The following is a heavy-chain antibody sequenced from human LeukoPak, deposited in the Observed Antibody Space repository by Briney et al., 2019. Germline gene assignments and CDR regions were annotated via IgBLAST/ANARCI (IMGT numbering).Heavy chain of an antibody. D-gene: IGHD3-22*01. CDR3: ARDPPSDSSGHHAFDY. CDR1: GFTFSSYG. CDR2: MYYDGSIK. J-gene: IGHJ4*02. V-gene: IGHV3-33*01. Sequence: GRSLRLSCAASGFTFSSYGMHWVRQAPGKGLEWVAFMYYDGSIKYYVDSVKGRFTISRDNSKNTLFLQMNSLRVEDTAVYYCARDPPSDSSGHHAFDYWGLGTLVTVSS.